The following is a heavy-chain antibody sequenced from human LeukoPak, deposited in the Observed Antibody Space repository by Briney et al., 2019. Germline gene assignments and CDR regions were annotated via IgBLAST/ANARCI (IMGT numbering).Heavy chain of an antibody. V-gene: IGHV3-48*01. CDR2: ISSSGSAI. CDR1: TFPLTSCS. Sequence: GGSLRLSCAAYTFPLTSCSINYFRQAPGKGLEWVSYISSSGSAIYYVDSVKGRFTVSRDNAKNSLFLRMSSPRAEETAVYECVRLKGSYFDYWGQGALVTVSS. J-gene: IGHJ4*02. CDR3: VRLKGSYFDY. D-gene: IGHD2-15*01.